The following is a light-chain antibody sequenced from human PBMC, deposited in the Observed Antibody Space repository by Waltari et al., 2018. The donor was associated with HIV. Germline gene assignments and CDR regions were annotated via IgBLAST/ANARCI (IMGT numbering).Light chain of an antibody. J-gene: IGLJ3*02. CDR3: SSYTTSSTWV. Sequence: QSALTQPPSVSGSLGQSVPISFTGTSSDIGAYNRVSWYQQSPGTATKLRNYEVPHRPSGVPVRFAGSKSGNTASLTISGLQADDEADYYCSSYTTSSTWVFGGGTKLTVL. CDR1: SSDIGAYNR. V-gene: IGLV2-18*02. CDR2: EVP.